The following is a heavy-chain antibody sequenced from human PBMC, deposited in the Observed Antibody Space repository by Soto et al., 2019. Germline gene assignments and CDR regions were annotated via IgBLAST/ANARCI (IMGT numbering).Heavy chain of an antibody. CDR2: ISSSSSYI. CDR3: AIDPPTYYDSSGSQPEFDY. CDR1: GFTFSSYS. V-gene: IGHV3-21*01. D-gene: IGHD3-22*01. Sequence: PWGSLRLSCAASGFTFSSYSMNWVRQAPGKGLEWVSSISSSSSYIYYADSVKGRFTISRDNAKNSLYLQMNSLRAEDTAVYFCAIDPPTYYDSSGSQPEFDYWGQGTLVTVSS. J-gene: IGHJ4*02.